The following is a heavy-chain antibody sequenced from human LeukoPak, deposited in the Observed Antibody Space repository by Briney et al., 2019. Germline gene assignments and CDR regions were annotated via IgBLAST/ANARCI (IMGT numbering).Heavy chain of an antibody. CDR3: ARDVSSGWYSDY. D-gene: IGHD6-19*01. CDR1: GFTFSSYG. V-gene: IGHV3-7*03. CDR2: IKQDGSEK. J-gene: IGHJ4*02. Sequence: GGSLRLSCAASGFTFSSYGMHWVRQAPGKGLEWVANIKQDGSEKYYVDSVKGRFTISRDNAKNSLYLQMNSLRVEDTALYYCARDVSSGWYSDYWGQGLLVTVSS.